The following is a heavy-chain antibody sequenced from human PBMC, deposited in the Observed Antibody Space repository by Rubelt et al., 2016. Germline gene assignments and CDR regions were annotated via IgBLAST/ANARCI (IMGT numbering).Heavy chain of an antibody. J-gene: IGHJ6*03. V-gene: IGHV4-31*03. Sequence: QVQLQESGPGLVKPSQTLSLTCTVSGGSISSGGYYWSWIRQHPGKGLEWIGYIYYSGSTNYNPSLKSRVTISVDTSKNQFSLKLNSVTAADTAVYYCARLAAAAPFYYYYMDVWGKGTTVTVSS. D-gene: IGHD6-13*01. CDR3: ARLAAAAPFYYYYMDV. CDR2: IYYSGST. CDR1: GGSISSGGYY.